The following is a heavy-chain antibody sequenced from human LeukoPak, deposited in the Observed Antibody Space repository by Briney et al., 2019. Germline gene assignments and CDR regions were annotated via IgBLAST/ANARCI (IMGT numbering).Heavy chain of an antibody. CDR3: ARRGYGYGYLDY. CDR1: GFTFSRDW. J-gene: IGHJ4*02. CDR2: MNSGGSTT. D-gene: IGHD5-18*01. Sequence: GGSLRLSCAASGFTFSRDWMHWVRQGPGKGLVWVSRMNSGGSTTNYADSVKGRFTISRDNAKNTLYLQMNSLRAEDTAVYYCARRGYGYGYLDYWGQGTLVTVSP. V-gene: IGHV3-74*01.